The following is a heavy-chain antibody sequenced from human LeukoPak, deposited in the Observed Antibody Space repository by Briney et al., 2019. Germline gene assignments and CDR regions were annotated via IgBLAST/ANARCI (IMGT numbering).Heavy chain of an antibody. D-gene: IGHD4-17*01. V-gene: IGHV3-23*01. Sequence: PGGSLRLSCAASGFTFSSYGMSWVRQAPGKGLEWVSAISGSGGSTYYADSVKGRFTISRDNSKNTLYLQMNSLRAEDTAAYYCAKSTTVPNYFDYWGQGTLVTVSS. CDR2: ISGSGGST. J-gene: IGHJ4*02. CDR3: AKSTTVPNYFDY. CDR1: GFTFSSYG.